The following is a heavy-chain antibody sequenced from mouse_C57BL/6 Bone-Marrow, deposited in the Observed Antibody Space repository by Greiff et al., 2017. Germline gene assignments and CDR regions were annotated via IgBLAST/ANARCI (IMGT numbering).Heavy chain of an antibody. Sequence: QVQLQQPGAELVRPGSSVKLSCKASGYTFTSSWMDWVKQRPGQGLDWIGNIYPSDSETHYNQKFKDKATLTVDKSSSTAYMQLSSLTSEDSAVYYCARETQTVVATKGMDYWGQGTSVTVSS. J-gene: IGHJ4*01. V-gene: IGHV1-61*01. CDR1: GYTFTSSW. CDR3: ARETQTVVATKGMDY. D-gene: IGHD1-1*01. CDR2: IYPSDSET.